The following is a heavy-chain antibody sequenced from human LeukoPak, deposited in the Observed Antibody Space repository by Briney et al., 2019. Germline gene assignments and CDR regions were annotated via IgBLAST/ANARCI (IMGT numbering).Heavy chain of an antibody. J-gene: IGHJ6*02. CDR3: ARDYMGGGDGYNLWNYYYYYGMDV. Sequence: GGSLRLSCAASGFTFSSYAMHWVRQAPGKGLEWVAVISYDGSNKYYADSVKGRFTISRDNSKNTLYLQMNSLRAEDTAVYYCARDYMGGGDGYNLWNYYYYYGMDVWGQGTTVTVSS. V-gene: IGHV3-30-3*01. CDR2: ISYDGSNK. CDR1: GFTFSSYA. D-gene: IGHD5-24*01.